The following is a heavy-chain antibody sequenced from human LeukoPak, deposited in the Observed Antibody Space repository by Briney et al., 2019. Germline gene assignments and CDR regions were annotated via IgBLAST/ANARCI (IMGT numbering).Heavy chain of an antibody. V-gene: IGHV4-59*08. CDR2: IFYSAST. Sequence: SETLSLTCSVSGDSIRNYYWNWIRQPPGKGLEWIGYIFYSASTKYNPSLESRVTISLDTSKNQFSLKLTSVTAADTAVYYCARRREGTGWGDNNWFDPWGRGILVTVSS. J-gene: IGHJ5*02. D-gene: IGHD2-2*01. CDR3: ARRREGTGWGDNNWFDP. CDR1: GDSIRNYY.